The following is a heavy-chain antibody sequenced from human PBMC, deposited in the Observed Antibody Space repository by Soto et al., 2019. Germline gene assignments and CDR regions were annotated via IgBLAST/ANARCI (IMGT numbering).Heavy chain of an antibody. CDR1: GYTFTSYG. CDR2: ISGHNGNK. J-gene: IGHJ4*02. Sequence: QVQLVQSGAEVKKPGASVKVSCKASGYTFTSYGISWVRQAPGQGLEWMGWISGHNGNKKYAQKLQGRVSMTTDTSTSTADMELRSLRSVDTAVYYCARDLGQQLFDYWGQGPLVTVSS. V-gene: IGHV1-18*01. CDR3: ARDLGQQLFDY. D-gene: IGHD6-13*01.